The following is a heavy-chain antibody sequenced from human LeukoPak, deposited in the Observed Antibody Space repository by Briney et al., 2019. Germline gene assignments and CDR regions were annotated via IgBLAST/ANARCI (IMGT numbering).Heavy chain of an antibody. Sequence: PSETLSLTCAVYGGSFSGYYWSWIRQPPGKGLEWIGEINHSGSTNYNPSLKSRVTISVDTSKNQFSLKLSSVTAADTAVYYCARPRVLRYFYWLLTGFAFDIWGQGKMVTGFS. D-gene: IGHD3-9*01. CDR2: INHSGST. J-gene: IGHJ3*02. CDR3: ARPRVLRYFYWLLTGFAFDI. V-gene: IGHV4-34*01. CDR1: GGSFSGYY.